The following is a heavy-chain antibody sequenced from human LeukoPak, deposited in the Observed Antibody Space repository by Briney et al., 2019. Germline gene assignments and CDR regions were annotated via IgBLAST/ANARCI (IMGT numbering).Heavy chain of an antibody. CDR3: AKTEESIAADGSFDY. CDR1: GFTFSSYA. J-gene: IGHJ4*02. D-gene: IGHD6-13*01. Sequence: GGSLRLSCAASGFTFSSYAMSWVRQAPGKGLEWVSAISGSGGSKYYADSVKGRFTISRDKSKNTLYLQMNSLRAEDTAVYYCAKTEESIAADGSFDYWGQGTLVTVSS. V-gene: IGHV3-23*01. CDR2: ISGSGGSK.